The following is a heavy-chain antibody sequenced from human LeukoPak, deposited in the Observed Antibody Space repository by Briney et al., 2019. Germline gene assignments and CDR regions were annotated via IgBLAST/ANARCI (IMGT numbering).Heavy chain of an antibody. D-gene: IGHD3-16*01. CDR1: GLTFSRHW. Sequence: GGSLRLSCAASGLTFSRHWMSWVRQAPGKGLEWVAHINQDGSQKNSVDSVKGRCTISRDNAKNSVYLQMNSLRAEDTAVYYCARDPEYYLRMGYFDYWGQGILVTVSS. V-gene: IGHV3-7*01. CDR2: INQDGSQK. CDR3: ARDPEYYLRMGYFDY. J-gene: IGHJ4*02.